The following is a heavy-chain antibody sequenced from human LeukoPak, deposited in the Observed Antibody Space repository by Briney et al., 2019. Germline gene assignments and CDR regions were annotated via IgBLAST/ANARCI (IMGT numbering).Heavy chain of an antibody. V-gene: IGHV3-66*02. D-gene: IGHD3-3*01. Sequence: GGSLRLSCAASGSTVSSNYMSWVRQAPGKGLEWVSVIYSGGSTYYADSVKGRFTISRDNSKNTLYLQMNSLRAEDTAVYYCARERLLFWSGYYTVSLGLDVWGKGTTVTVSS. CDR1: GSTVSSNY. J-gene: IGHJ6*04. CDR2: IYSGGST. CDR3: ARERLLFWSGYYTVSLGLDV.